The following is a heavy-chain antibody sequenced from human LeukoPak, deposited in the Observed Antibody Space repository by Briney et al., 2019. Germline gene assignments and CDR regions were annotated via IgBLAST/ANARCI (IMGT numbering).Heavy chain of an antibody. Sequence: GGSLRLSCAASGFTFSSYWMSWVRQAPGKGLEWVANIKQGGSEKYYVDSVKGRFTISRDNAKNSLYLQMNSLRAEDTAVYYCARDKVSGGAMTIDYWGQGTLVTVSS. CDR2: IKQGGSEK. CDR3: ARDKVSGGAMTIDY. V-gene: IGHV3-7*01. CDR1: GFTFSSYW. J-gene: IGHJ4*02. D-gene: IGHD3-16*01.